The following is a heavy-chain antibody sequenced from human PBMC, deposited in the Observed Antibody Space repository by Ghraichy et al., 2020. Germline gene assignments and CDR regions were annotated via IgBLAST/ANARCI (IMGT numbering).Heavy chain of an antibody. J-gene: IGHJ4*02. CDR1: GFTFSSYA. D-gene: IGHD5-12*01. CDR3: ARRESGYYLDY. V-gene: IGHV3-48*04. Sequence: GGSLRLSCAASGFTFSSYAMNWVRQAPGKGLEWVSYISSSGSTIYYADSVKGRFTISRDNAKNSLYLQMISLRAEDTAVYYCARRESGYYLDYWGQGTLVTVSS. CDR2: ISSSGSTI.